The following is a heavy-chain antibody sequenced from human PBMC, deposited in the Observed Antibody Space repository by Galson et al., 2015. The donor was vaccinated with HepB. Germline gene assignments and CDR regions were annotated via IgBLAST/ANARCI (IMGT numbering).Heavy chain of an antibody. J-gene: IGHJ4*02. D-gene: IGHD7-27*01. CDR2: ISAYNGNT. CDR3: ARGDWGWGGFDD. V-gene: IGHV1-18*01. Sequence: SVKVSCKASGYTFTNYGISWVRQAPGQGLQWMGWISAYNGNTHYAQKLQDRVTMTTDTSTSTAYMELRSLRSDDTAVYYCARGDWGWGGFDDWGQGTLVTVSS. CDR1: GYTFTNYG.